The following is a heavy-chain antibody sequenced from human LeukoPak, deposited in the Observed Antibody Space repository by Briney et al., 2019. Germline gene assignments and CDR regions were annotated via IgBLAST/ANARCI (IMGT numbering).Heavy chain of an antibody. V-gene: IGHV3-15*01. D-gene: IGHD6-13*01. CDR1: GFSFSNAW. CDR2: IKSKTDGGTT. CDR3: STVIVGQPIAAAGLRHTYYFDY. J-gene: IGHJ4*02. Sequence: GGSLRLPCEASGFSFSNAWMSWVRQAPGKGLEWVGRIKSKTDGGTTDYAAPVKGRFTIPRDDLKHTMYLQMNSMKNDDTAVYYCSTVIVGQPIAAAGLRHTYYFDYWGQGTLVTVSS.